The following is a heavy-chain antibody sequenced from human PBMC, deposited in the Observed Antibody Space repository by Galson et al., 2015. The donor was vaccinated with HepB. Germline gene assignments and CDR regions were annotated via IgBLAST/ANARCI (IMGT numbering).Heavy chain of an antibody. V-gene: IGHV5-10-1*01. CDR2: IDPSDSYT. CDR1: GYSFTSYW. J-gene: IGHJ4*02. CDR3: ARGFSVRGYSYGYQQDY. Sequence: QSGAEVKKPGESLRISCKGSGYSFTSYWISWVRQMPGKGLEWMGRIDPSDSYTNYSPSFQGHVTISADKSISTAYLQWSSLKASDTAMYYCARGFSVRGYSYGYQQDYWGQGTLVTVSS. D-gene: IGHD5-18*01.